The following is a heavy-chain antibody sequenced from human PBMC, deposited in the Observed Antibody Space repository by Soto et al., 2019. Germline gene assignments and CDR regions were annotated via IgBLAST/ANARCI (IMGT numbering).Heavy chain of an antibody. J-gene: IGHJ4*02. CDR1: GGTFSSYP. Sequence: GASVKVSCKASGGTFSSYPISWVRQAPGQGLEWMGRIIPILGIANYAQKFQGRVTITADKSTSTAYMELSSLRSEDTAVYYCAREDYYDSSGYYDYWGQGTLVTSPQ. V-gene: IGHV1-69*04. CDR2: IIPILGIA. D-gene: IGHD3-22*01. CDR3: AREDYYDSSGYYDY.